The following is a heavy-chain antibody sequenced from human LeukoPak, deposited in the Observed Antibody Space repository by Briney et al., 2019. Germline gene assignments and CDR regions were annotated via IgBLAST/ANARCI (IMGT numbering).Heavy chain of an antibody. CDR3: ATDTDTAHPDY. CDR1: GYTFTSYV. CDR2: INPSGGST. J-gene: IGHJ4*02. D-gene: IGHD5-18*01. Sequence: ASVKVSCKASGYTFTSYVMNWVRQAPGQGLEWMGIINPSGGSTSYAQKFQGRVTMTRDMSTSTVYMELSSLRSEDTAVYYCATDTDTAHPDYWGQGTLVTVSS. V-gene: IGHV1-46*01.